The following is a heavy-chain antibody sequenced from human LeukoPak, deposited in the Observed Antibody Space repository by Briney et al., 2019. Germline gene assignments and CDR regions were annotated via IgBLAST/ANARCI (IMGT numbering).Heavy chain of an antibody. V-gene: IGHV4-34*01. CDR1: GGYFSGYY. J-gene: IGHJ4*02. CDR3: ARSAAAGTPYSYTPFDY. CDR2: INHSGST. Sequence: SETLSLTCAVYGGYFSGYYWSSIRQPPGKGLEWIGEINHSGSTNYNPSLKSRVTISVDTSKNQFSLKLSSVTAADTAVYYCARSAAAGTPYSYTPFDYWGQGTLVTVSS. D-gene: IGHD6-13*01.